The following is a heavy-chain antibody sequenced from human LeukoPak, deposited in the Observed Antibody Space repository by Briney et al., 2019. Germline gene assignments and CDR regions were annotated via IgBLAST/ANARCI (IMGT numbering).Heavy chain of an antibody. Sequence: SETLSLTCTVSGASISSGVYYWSWIRQPPGKGLGWIGYIYHSGSTYYNPSLKSRVTLSVDRSKNQFSLKSNSVTAADTAFYYCARADYEGAFDIWGQGTMVTVSS. CDR2: IYHSGST. D-gene: IGHD4-17*01. V-gene: IGHV4-30-2*01. CDR1: GASISSGVYY. CDR3: ARADYEGAFDI. J-gene: IGHJ3*02.